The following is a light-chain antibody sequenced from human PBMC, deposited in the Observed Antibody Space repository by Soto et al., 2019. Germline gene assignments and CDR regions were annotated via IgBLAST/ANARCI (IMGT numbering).Light chain of an antibody. V-gene: IGKV1-39*01. CDR3: QHIYTTPP. J-gene: IGKJ4*01. CDR1: QSIGNY. Sequence: DIQMTQSPSSLSAYVGNRVTITCWTGQSIGNYLNWFQQKAEKAPKLLIYGASSLQSGVPSRFSGSGSGTDFTLTLSSLQPEDFATYYCQHIYTTPPFGGGTKVEI. CDR2: GAS.